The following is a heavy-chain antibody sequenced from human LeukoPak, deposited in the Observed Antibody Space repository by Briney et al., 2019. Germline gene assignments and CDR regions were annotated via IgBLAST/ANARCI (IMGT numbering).Heavy chain of an antibody. CDR3: AKVVATIRHAFDI. CDR2: ISYDGSNK. J-gene: IGHJ3*02. Sequence: GGSLRLSCAPSGFTFSSYGMPWVREAPGKELEWVAVISYDGSNKYYADSVKGRFTISRDNSKNTLYLQMNSLRAEDTAVYYCAKVVATIRHAFDIWGQGTMVTVSS. D-gene: IGHD5-24*01. CDR1: GFTFSSYG. V-gene: IGHV3-30*18.